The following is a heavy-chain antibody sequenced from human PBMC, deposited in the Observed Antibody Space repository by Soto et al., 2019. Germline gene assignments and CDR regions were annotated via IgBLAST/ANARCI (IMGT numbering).Heavy chain of an antibody. CDR1: GFTFSSFA. CDR2: ITGGGDST. Sequence: EVQLLESGGGLVQPGGSLRLSCAASGFTFSSFAMNWVRQAPGKGLEWVSGITGGGDSTFYADSVKGLFTISQVQSKNTVYLQMNSLRAEDTAVYYCVKKIAGTTTSGAYGYFDLWGRGTLVTVSS. V-gene: IGHV3-23*01. CDR3: VKKIAGTTTSGAYGYFDL. D-gene: IGHD1-26*01. J-gene: IGHJ2*01.